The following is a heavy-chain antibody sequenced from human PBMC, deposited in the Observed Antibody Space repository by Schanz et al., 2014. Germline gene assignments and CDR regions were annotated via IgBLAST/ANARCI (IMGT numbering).Heavy chain of an antibody. Sequence: VQLAESGGGVVQPGRSLRLSCAASGFTFSTHAMHWVRQAPGKGLEWVALVSSDGNNDYYTDSVKGRFTISRDNAENTLFLQMNSLRAEDTAVYYCAKGRFGELSAFDIWGQGTMVTGSS. V-gene: IGHV3-30*18. CDR1: GFTFSTHA. CDR3: AKGRFGELSAFDI. J-gene: IGHJ3*02. CDR2: VSSDGNND. D-gene: IGHD3-10*01.